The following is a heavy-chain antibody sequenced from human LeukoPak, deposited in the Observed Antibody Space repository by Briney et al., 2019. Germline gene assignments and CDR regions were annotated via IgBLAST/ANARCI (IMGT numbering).Heavy chain of an antibody. CDR2: IYYSGST. J-gene: IGHJ6*03. CDR3: ARGGGISSYYYYMDV. V-gene: IGHV4-39*07. CDR1: GGSIRSSSYY. Sequence: SETLSLTCTVSGGSIRSSSYYWGWIRQPPGKGLEWIGSIYYSGSTYYNPSLKSRVTISVDTSKNQFSLKLSSVTAADTAVYYCARGGGISSYYYYMDVWGKGTTVTISS. D-gene: IGHD2-8*02.